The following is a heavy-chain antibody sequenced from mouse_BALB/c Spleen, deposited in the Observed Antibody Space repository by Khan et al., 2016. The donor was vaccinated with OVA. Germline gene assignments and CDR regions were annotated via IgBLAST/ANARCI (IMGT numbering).Heavy chain of an antibody. CDR3: ARLEDI. J-gene: IGHJ2*01. D-gene: IGHD1-3*01. V-gene: IGHV2-9*02. CDR1: GFSLTTYG. CDR2: IWAGGSS. Sequence: QVQLKESGPGLVAPSPSLSITCTVSGFSLTTYGVHWVRQPPGKGLEWLGVIWAGGSSTYNSALMSRLRISRENSKSQVSLKMNSLQTDDTARYYCARLEDIWGQGTTLTVS.